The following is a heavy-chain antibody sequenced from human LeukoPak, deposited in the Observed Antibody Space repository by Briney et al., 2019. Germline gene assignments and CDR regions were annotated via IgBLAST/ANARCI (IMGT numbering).Heavy chain of an antibody. J-gene: IGHJ6*03. Sequence: ASVKVSCKASGYTFTSYGISWVRQAPGQGLEWMGWISAYNGNTNYAQKLQGRVTMTTDTSTSTVYMELSSLRSEDTAVYYCASRTGGLGPVGYYYYMDVWGKGTTVTVSS. D-gene: IGHD7-27*01. CDR2: ISAYNGNT. V-gene: IGHV1-18*01. CDR3: ASRTGGLGPVGYYYYMDV. CDR1: GYTFTSYG.